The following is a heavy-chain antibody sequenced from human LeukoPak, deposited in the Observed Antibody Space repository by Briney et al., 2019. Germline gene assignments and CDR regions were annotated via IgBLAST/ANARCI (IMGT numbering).Heavy chain of an antibody. CDR3: AKIIWGSKSYYPIPDS. Sequence: GGSLRLSCATSGFTFSDYGMHWVRQAPGKGLEWVAYIQHDGINKYYAVSVQGRFTISRDNSKNTLYLDMNSLRGGDTAVYYCAKIIWGSKSYYPIPDSWGQGTLVTVSS. D-gene: IGHD3-10*01. CDR2: IQHDGINK. V-gene: IGHV3-30*02. CDR1: GFTFSDYG. J-gene: IGHJ4*02.